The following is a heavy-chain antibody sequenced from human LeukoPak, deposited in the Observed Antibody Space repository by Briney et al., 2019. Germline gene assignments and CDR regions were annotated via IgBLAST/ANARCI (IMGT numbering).Heavy chain of an antibody. J-gene: IGHJ4*02. CDR1: GFTFSAYA. V-gene: IGHV3-30*04. D-gene: IGHD3-10*01. Sequence: GGSLRLSCAASGFTFSAYAMHWVRQAPGKGLEWVTVISYDGSKKYYADSVKGRFTISRDSSKNTLHLQMNSLRGDDTAVYYCARDRGPATTYYYGSGLDNWGQGSLLTVSS. CDR2: ISYDGSKK. CDR3: ARDRGPATTYYYGSGLDN.